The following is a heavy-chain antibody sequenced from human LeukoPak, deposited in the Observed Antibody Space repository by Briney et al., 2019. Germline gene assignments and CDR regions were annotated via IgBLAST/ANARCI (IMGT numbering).Heavy chain of an antibody. J-gene: IGHJ6*03. Sequence: SETLSLTCTVSGGSISSYYWSWIRQPPGKGLEWIGFIYYSGSTHYNPSLKSRVTISVDTSKDQFSLKLSSVTAADTAVYYCARTEESGYSYRYFGYYYYMDVWGKGTTVTVSS. CDR1: GGSISSYY. CDR2: IYYSGST. CDR3: ARTEESGYSYRYFGYYYYMDV. D-gene: IGHD5-18*01. V-gene: IGHV4-59*01.